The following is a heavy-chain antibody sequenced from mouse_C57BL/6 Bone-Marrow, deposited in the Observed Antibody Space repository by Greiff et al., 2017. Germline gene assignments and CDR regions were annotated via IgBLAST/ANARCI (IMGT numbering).Heavy chain of an antibody. CDR2: ISSGSSTI. CDR3: ARRRTTVVALDY. Sequence: EVMLVESGGGLVKPGGSLKLSCAASGFTFSDYGMHWVRQAPEKGLEWVAYISSGSSTIYYADTVKGRFTISRDNAKNTLFLQMTSLRSEDTAMDYCARRRTTVVALDYWGQGTTLTVSS. D-gene: IGHD1-1*01. J-gene: IGHJ2*01. V-gene: IGHV5-17*01. CDR1: GFTFSDYG.